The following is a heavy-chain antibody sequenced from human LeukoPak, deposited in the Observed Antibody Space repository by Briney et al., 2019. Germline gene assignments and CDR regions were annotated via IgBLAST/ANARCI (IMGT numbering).Heavy chain of an antibody. CDR2: ISSGGSTT. CDR3: ARGDACSNTTCYPLSCFDS. V-gene: IGHV3-48*02. CDR1: GFTFNIYS. Sequence: PGGSLRLSCSASGFTFNIYSMNWVRQAPGKGLEWVAYISSGGSTTCYGDSVRGRFTISRDNAKNSLYLQMNSLSNEDTAVYYCARGDACSNTTCYPLSCFDSWGHGTLVTVSS. D-gene: IGHD2-2*01. J-gene: IGHJ4*01.